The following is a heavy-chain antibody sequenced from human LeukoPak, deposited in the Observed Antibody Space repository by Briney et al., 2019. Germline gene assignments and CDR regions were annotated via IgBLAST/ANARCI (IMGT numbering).Heavy chain of an antibody. D-gene: IGHD2-21*02. CDR2: IYAGGST. J-gene: IGHJ6*03. Sequence: GGSLRLSCAASGFSVSTNYMSWVRQAPGKGLEWVSVIYAGGSTYYADSVKGRFTISRDNAKNTLYLQMNSLRAEDTAVYYCARMSDPYYYYYMDVWGKGTTVTVSS. CDR1: GFSVSTNY. CDR3: ARMSDPYYYYYMDV. V-gene: IGHV3-66*01.